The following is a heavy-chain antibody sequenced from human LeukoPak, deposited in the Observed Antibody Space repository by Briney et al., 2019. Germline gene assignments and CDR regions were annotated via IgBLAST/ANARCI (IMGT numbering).Heavy chain of an antibody. V-gene: IGHV3-30*18. CDR3: AKEGRPGIAAAGPYNWFDP. CDR2: ISYDGSNK. D-gene: IGHD6-13*01. CDR1: GFTFSSYG. Sequence: GRSLRLSCAASGFTFSSYGMHWVRQAPGKGLEWVAVISYDGSNKYYADSVKGRFTISRDNSKNTLYLQMNSLRAEDTAVYYCAKEGRPGIAAAGPYNWFDPWGQGTLVTVSS. J-gene: IGHJ5*02.